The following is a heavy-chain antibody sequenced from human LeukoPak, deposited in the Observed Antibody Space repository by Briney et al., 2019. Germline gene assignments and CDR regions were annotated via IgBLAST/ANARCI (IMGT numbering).Heavy chain of an antibody. D-gene: IGHD2-2*01. CDR3: AKSLESTDYYYHMDV. J-gene: IGHJ6*03. V-gene: IGHV3-23*01. Sequence: SGGSLRLSCAASGFTFSNAWMSWVRQAPGKGLEWVSSISRNGGGTYYADSVKGRFSISRDNSKNMLYLQMNSLRAEDTAVYFCAKSLESTDYYYHMDVWGKGTTVTISS. CDR1: GFTFSNAW. CDR2: ISRNGGGT.